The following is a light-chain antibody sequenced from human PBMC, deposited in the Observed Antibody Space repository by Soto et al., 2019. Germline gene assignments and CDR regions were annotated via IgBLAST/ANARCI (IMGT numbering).Light chain of an antibody. J-gene: IGLJ1*01. V-gene: IGLV2-23*02. Sequence: QSVLTQPASVSGSPGQSITISCTGTSSDVGSYNLVSWYQQHPGKAPKVMIYEVTKRPSGVSDHFSGSKSGNTASLTISGLQAEDEANYYCSSYAGNNIFVFGTGTKLTVL. CDR1: SSDVGSYNL. CDR3: SSYAGNNIFV. CDR2: EVT.